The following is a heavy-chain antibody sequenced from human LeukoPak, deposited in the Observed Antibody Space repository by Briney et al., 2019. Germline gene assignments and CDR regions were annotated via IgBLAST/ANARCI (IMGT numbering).Heavy chain of an antibody. CDR2: IYNSGST. CDR3: ARRGAARPGGSYSMDV. D-gene: IGHD6-6*01. V-gene: IGHV4-59*01. Sequence: SETHSLACTVSGGSISSYHWSWIRQPPGKGLEYIGYIYNSGSTNYKPSLKSRVTISIDTSKNQLSLKLSSVTTADTAVCYCARRGAARPGGSYSMDVWGQGTTVTDSS. J-gene: IGHJ6*02. CDR1: GGSISSYH.